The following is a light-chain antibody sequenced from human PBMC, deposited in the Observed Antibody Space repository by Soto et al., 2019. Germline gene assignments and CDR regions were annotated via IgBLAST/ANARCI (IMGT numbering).Light chain of an antibody. CDR3: QQRINWPLT. CDR1: QSVSSF. CDR2: DAS. J-gene: IGKJ4*01. V-gene: IGKV3-11*01. Sequence: EIVLTQSPATLSLSPGERATLSCRASQSVSSFLAWYQQKPGQAPRLLIYDASKRATGIPTRFSGSGSGTAFTLTISRLEPEDFAVYYCQQRINWPLTFGGGTKVGIK.